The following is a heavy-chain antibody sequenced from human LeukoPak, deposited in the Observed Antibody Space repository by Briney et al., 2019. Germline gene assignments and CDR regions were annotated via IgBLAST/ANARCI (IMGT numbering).Heavy chain of an antibody. D-gene: IGHD6-19*01. J-gene: IGHJ4*02. CDR3: ARVATPDVSSPLDF. CDR1: GGSITGFF. V-gene: IGHV4-4*07. Sequence: SETLSLTCAVSGGSITGFFWTWIRQPAGEGLQYIGRIFSRGGANYNPSLQSRVAMLVDTSQNLFSLKLTSVTAADTAVYFCARVATPDVSSPLDFWGQGILVTVSS. CDR2: IFSRGGA.